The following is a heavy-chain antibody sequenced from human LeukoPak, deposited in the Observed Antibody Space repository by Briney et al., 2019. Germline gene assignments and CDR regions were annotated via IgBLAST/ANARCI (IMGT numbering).Heavy chain of an antibody. V-gene: IGHV3-15*01. J-gene: IGHJ3*02. Sequence: GGSLRLSCAASGFTFSNYAMSWVRQAPGKGLEWVGHIKRKSDGGTTDYDAPVQGRFTISRDDSKNTLYIQMDNLEVEDTAVYFCTTEGSIYGNHALDIWGQGTMVTVSS. D-gene: IGHD3-10*01. CDR1: GFTFSNYA. CDR3: TTEGSIYGNHALDI. CDR2: IKRKSDGGTT.